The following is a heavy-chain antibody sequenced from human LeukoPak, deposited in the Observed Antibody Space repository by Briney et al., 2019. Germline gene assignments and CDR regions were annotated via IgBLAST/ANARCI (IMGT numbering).Heavy chain of an antibody. D-gene: IGHD6-13*01. CDR1: GYTFTSYD. J-gene: IGHJ4*02. CDR3: ARGGGSSWNYG. Sequence: GASVTVSCQASGYTFTSYDINWMRQPTGQGREWMGWSSPNSGNTAYAQKLQGRVTMTRNTSISTAYMELSSLRAEDSAVYFGARGGGSSWNYGWGQGTLVTVSS. CDR2: SSPNSGNT. V-gene: IGHV1-8*01.